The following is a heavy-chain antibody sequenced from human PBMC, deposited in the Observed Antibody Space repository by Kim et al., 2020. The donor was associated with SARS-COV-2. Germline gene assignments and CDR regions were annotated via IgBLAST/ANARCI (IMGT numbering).Heavy chain of an antibody. CDR3: ARAGIAGADAFDI. CDR2: MSGSGSTK. CDR1: GFILSRYE. J-gene: IGHJ3*02. D-gene: IGHD6-19*01. V-gene: IGHV3-48*03. Sequence: GGSLRLSCVVSGFILSRYEMNWVRQAPGKGLEWVSYMSGSGSTKYYADSVKGRFSISRDTSKNSVYLQLNSLRVEDTAVYYCARAGIAGADAFDIWGQGT.